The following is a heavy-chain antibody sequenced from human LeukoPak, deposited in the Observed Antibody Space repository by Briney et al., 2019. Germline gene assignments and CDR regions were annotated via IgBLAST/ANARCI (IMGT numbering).Heavy chain of an antibody. Sequence: SQTLSLTCAISGGSVSSSTVAWNWIRQSPSRGLEWLGRTYYRSKWYNDYAVSVESRITINPDTSKNQFSLQLNSVTPEDTAVYYCARGANRVFDYWGQGTLVTVSS. CDR2: TYYRSKWYN. J-gene: IGHJ4*02. CDR3: ARGANRVFDY. CDR1: GGSVSSSTVA. D-gene: IGHD1-14*01. V-gene: IGHV6-1*01.